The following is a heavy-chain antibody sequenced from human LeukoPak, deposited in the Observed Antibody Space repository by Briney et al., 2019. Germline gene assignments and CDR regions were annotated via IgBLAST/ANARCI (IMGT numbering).Heavy chain of an antibody. CDR2: ISAYNGNT. Sequence: GASVRVSCKASGYTFTSYGISWVRQAPGQGLEWMGWISAYNGNTNYAQELQGRVTMTTDTSTSTAYMELRSLRSDDTAVYYCARPLVVVAEEYYYYGMDVWGQGTKVTVCS. J-gene: IGHJ6*02. V-gene: IGHV1-18*01. CDR3: ARPLVVVAEEYYYYGMDV. D-gene: IGHD2-15*01. CDR1: GYTFTSYG.